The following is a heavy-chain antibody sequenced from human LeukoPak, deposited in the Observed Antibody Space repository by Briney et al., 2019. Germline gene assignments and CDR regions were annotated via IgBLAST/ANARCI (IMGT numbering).Heavy chain of an antibody. CDR1: GFTFSSYW. V-gene: IGHV3-7*01. CDR2: IKQDGSEK. D-gene: IGHD1-7*01. Sequence: PGGSLRLSCAASGFTFSSYWMSWVSQAPGKGLEWVANIKQDGSEKSYVDSVKCRFTISRDNAKTSLYLQMTSLRAEDTAVYYCARDMKLELPASSVYYYGMDVWGQGTTVTASS. J-gene: IGHJ6*02. CDR3: ARDMKLELPASSVYYYGMDV.